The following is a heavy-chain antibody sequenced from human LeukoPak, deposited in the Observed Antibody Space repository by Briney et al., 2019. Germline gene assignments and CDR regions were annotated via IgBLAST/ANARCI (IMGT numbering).Heavy chain of an antibody. J-gene: IGHJ6*03. D-gene: IGHD6-13*01. V-gene: IGHV3-48*04. Sequence: QSGGSLRLSCAASGFTFITYSMNWVRQAPGKGLEWVSYISSSSDSIQYADSVKGRFTTSRNNAKNSLYLQMNSLTAEDTAVYYCAKEVGIAAAGTYRYYYYYMDVWGKGTTVTVSS. CDR1: GFTFITYS. CDR2: ISSSSDSI. CDR3: AKEVGIAAAGTYRYYYYYMDV.